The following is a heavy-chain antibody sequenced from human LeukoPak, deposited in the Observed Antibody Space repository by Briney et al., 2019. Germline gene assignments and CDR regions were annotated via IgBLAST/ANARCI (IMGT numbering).Heavy chain of an antibody. D-gene: IGHD4-17*01. CDR1: GFTFDRHA. J-gene: IGHJ4*02. Sequence: PAGSLRLSCAASGFTFDRHAMCWVRQAPGKGLEYVSSISTYGGSTYYADSVKGRFTISRDNSKNTLYIQMRSLRAEDTAVYYCVKARYGDYNFDFWGQGTLVTVSS. CDR2: ISTYGGST. V-gene: IGHV3-64*03. CDR3: VKARYGDYNFDF.